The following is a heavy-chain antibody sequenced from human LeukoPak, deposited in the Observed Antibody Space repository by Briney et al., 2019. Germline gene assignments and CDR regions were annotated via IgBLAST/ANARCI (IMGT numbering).Heavy chain of an antibody. CDR3: ASNVWFGELTTDDY. D-gene: IGHD3-10*01. CDR1: GFTFSSYS. V-gene: IGHV3-21*01. Sequence: GGSLRLSCAASGFTFSSYSMNWVRQAPGKGLEWVSSISSSSSYTYYADSVKGRFTISRDNAKNSLYLQMNSLRAEDTAVYYRASNVWFGELTTDDYWGQGTLVTVSS. J-gene: IGHJ4*02. CDR2: ISSSSSYT.